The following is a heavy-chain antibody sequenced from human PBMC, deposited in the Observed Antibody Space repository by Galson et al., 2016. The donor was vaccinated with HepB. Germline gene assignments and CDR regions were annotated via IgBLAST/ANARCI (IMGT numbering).Heavy chain of an antibody. CDR1: GDSINHFY. CDR3: ARDGAYGKSFVWFDP. Sequence: SLTCTVSGDSINHFYWSWIRQPPGKGLEWIGYISDTGRTKYNPSLKSRVTISRDTSKNQFSMKLTSATSTDTAVYYCARDGAYGKSFVWFDPWGQGTLVTVSS. D-gene: IGHD3-16*02. V-gene: IGHV4-59*01. CDR2: ISDTGRT. J-gene: IGHJ5*02.